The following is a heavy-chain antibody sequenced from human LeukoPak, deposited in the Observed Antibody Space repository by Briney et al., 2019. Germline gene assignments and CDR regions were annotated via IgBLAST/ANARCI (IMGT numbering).Heavy chain of an antibody. CDR1: GGSISSSSSY. CDR3: ARLGAPLLIAVASSIDY. V-gene: IGHV4-39*01. D-gene: IGHD6-19*01. Sequence: SETLSLTCTVSGGSISSSSSYWGWIRQPPGKGLEWIGSIYYSGSTYYNPSLKGRVTISVDTSKNQFSLKLSSVTAADTAVYYCARLGAPLLIAVASSIDYWGQGTLVTVSS. CDR2: IYYSGST. J-gene: IGHJ4*02.